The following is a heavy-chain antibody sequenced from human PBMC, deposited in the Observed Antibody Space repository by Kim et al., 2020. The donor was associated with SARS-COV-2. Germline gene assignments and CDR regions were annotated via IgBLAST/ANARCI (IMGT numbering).Heavy chain of an antibody. CDR3: ARGRRSSIPPINYYYFYGMDV. J-gene: IGHJ6*02. Sequence: FTISRDNAKNSLYLQMNSLRAEDTAVYYCARGRRSSIPPINYYYFYGMDVWGQGTTVTVSS. V-gene: IGHV3-11*01. D-gene: IGHD6-6*01.